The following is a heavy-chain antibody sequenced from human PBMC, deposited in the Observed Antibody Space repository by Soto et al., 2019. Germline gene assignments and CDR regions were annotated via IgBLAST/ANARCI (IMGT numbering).Heavy chain of an antibody. D-gene: IGHD3-16*01. Sequence: ASVKVSCKASGYSFAGFYIHWMRQAPGQGLEWVGSINSNSGATTYAQKFQDSVAMTRDTSVSTAYMDLNRLTSDDTAIYYCSIIMTHSDSFDIWGQGTMVTVSS. CDR3: SIIMTHSDSFDI. CDR1: GYSFAGFY. CDR2: INSNSGAT. V-gene: IGHV1-2*04. J-gene: IGHJ3*02.